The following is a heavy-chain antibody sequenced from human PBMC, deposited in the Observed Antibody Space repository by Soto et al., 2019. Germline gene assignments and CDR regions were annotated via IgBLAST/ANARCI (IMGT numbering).Heavy chain of an antibody. Sequence: EVQLVESGGDLVQPGGSLRLSCAASGFTFSTYWMTWFRQAPGKGLEWVANINQDGSEKYYMDSVKGRFTISRDNAKNSLSLQMDSLRAEDTAVYYCGSSGWRDQNDYWGQGTLVTVSS. CDR3: GSSGWRDQNDY. J-gene: IGHJ4*02. D-gene: IGHD6-19*01. CDR1: GFTFSTYW. CDR2: INQDGSEK. V-gene: IGHV3-7*05.